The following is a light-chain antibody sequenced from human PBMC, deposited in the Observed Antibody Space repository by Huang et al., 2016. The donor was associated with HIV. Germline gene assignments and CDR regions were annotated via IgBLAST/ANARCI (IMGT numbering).Light chain of an antibody. CDR1: QSVSSDY. Sequence: EIVLTQSPVTLSSTPGKRVTLSCGASQSVSSDYLAWYQRKPGLAPRLLMDDASSRATGGPDRFSGGGSGTDFTLSISNLEPEDFAVYYCQQYGSAPVTFGHGTRLEI. J-gene: IGKJ1*01. CDR3: QQYGSAPVT. V-gene: IGKV3D-20*01. CDR2: DAS.